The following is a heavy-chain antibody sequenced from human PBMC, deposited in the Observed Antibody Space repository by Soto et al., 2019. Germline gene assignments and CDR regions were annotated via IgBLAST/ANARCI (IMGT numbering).Heavy chain of an antibody. CDR2: IYYSGST. CDR3: ARDASSGWQIDY. D-gene: IGHD6-19*01. Sequence: QVQLQESGPGLVKPSQTMSLTCTVSGGSISSGGYYWSWIRQHPGKGMEWIGYIYYSGSTYYNPSLKSRVTISEDTSKNQFFLKLSAVTAADTAVYYCARDASSGWQIDYWGQGTLVTGSS. CDR1: GGSISSGGYY. V-gene: IGHV4-31*03. J-gene: IGHJ4*02.